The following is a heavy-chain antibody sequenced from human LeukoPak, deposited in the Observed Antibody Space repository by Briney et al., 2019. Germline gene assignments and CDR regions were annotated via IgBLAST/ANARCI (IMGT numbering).Heavy chain of an antibody. V-gene: IGHV4-38-2*02. J-gene: IGHJ4*02. CDR3: ARVIDVAAAGYFDS. CDR1: GFSITTGYY. D-gene: IGHD6-25*01. CDR2: TFRIGST. Sequence: PSETLSLTCSVSGFSITTGYYWAWIRPPPGKGLEWIGTTFRIGSTYYNPSLKSRVTISVDTSKNQFSLKLNSVTAADTALYYCARVIDVAAAGYFDSWGQGTQVTVSS.